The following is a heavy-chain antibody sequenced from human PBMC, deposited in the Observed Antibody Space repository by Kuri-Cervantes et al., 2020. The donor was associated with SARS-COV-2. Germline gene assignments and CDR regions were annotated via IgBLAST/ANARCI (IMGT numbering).Heavy chain of an antibody. CDR2: ISGSGGSI. CDR3: AKAQTGRSPDAFDI. J-gene: IGHJ3*02. Sequence: GGSLRLSCAASGFTFRTYAMSWVRQAPGKGLEWVSTISGSGGSIDYADSVKDRFTISRDNSKNTLYLQMNSLRAEDTAVYYCAKAQTGRSPDAFDIWGQGTMVTVSS. CDR1: GFTFRTYA. D-gene: IGHD1-1*01. V-gene: IGHV3-23*01.